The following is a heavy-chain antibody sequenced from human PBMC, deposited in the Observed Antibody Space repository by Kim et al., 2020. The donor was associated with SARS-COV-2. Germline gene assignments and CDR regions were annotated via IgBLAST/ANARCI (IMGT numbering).Heavy chain of an antibody. CDR3: AGDGLAAAGIEPLFEY. J-gene: IGHJ4*02. Sequence: SVKGRFTISTDNAKNSLYLQMNSLRAEDTAGYYCAGDGLAAAGIEPLFEYWGQGTLVTVSS. V-gene: IGHV3-11*01. D-gene: IGHD6-13*01.